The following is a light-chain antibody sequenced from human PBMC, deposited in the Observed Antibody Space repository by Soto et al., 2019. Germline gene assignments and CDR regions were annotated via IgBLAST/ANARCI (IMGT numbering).Light chain of an antibody. Sequence: QSVLTQPPSASGAPGQRVTISCSGSSSNIGSNTLTWNQQLPGTAPKLLSYSNNQRPSGVPDRFSGSKSGTSASLAISGLQSEDEADYYCAAWDDSLNRGVFGGGTQLTVL. CDR3: AAWDDSLNRGV. CDR2: SNN. V-gene: IGLV1-44*01. CDR1: SSNIGSNT. J-gene: IGLJ3*02.